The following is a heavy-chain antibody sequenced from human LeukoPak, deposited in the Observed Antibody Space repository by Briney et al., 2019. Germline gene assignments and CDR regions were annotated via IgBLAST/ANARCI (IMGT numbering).Heavy chain of an antibody. Sequence: GESLQISCQASGYKFTNYWIGWVRQMPGKGLEWMTIIYPGDSETKYSPSFQGQVTISADKSIGTMHLQWSSLKASDTAMYYCARALRTGQGDYVPVLWGQGTLVIVSS. CDR1: GYKFTNYW. D-gene: IGHD4-17*01. CDR2: IYPGDSET. V-gene: IGHV5-51*01. J-gene: IGHJ4*02. CDR3: ARALRTGQGDYVPVL.